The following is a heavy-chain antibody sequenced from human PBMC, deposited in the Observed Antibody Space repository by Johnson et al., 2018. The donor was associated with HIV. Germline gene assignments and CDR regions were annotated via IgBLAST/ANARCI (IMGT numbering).Heavy chain of an antibody. CDR3: ARDGWEQRGETVGDGFDI. V-gene: IGHV3-11*01. CDR1: GFTFSNAW. Sequence: VQLVESGGGLVKPGGSLRLSCAASGFTFSNAWMTWIRQTPGKGLECLAYISTSGSSIYYTDSVKGRFTISRDNTKNSVYLQMNSLRVEDTAFYYCARDGWEQRGETVGDGFDIWGQGTMVTVSS. D-gene: IGHD1-26*01. J-gene: IGHJ3*02. CDR2: ISTSGSSI.